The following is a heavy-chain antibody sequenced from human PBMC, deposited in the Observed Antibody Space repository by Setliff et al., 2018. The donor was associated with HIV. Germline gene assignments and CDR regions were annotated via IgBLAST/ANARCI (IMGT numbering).Heavy chain of an antibody. Sequence: SETLSLTCTVSGGSISSSSYYWGWIRQPPGKGLEWIGSIYYSGSTYYNPSLKSRATTSVDTSKNQFSLKLSSVTAADTGMYHCARVYYFASSGYYQRGDVFDIWGQGTMVTVSS. D-gene: IGHD3-22*01. V-gene: IGHV4-39*07. J-gene: IGHJ3*02. CDR2: IYYSGST. CDR1: GGSISSSSYY. CDR3: ARVYYFASSGYYQRGDVFDI.